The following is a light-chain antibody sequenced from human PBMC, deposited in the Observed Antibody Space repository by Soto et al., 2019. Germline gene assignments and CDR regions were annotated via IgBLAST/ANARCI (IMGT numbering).Light chain of an antibody. CDR3: QQRSNWPPEIT. V-gene: IGKV3-15*01. Sequence: EIVMTQSPATLSVSPGESATLSCRASQSVSNNLTWYQQKPGQPPRLLIYGASTRATGVPGRFSGSGSGTDFTLTISSLEPEDFAVYYCQQRSNWPPEITFGQGTRLDIK. CDR1: QSVSNN. CDR2: GAS. J-gene: IGKJ5*01.